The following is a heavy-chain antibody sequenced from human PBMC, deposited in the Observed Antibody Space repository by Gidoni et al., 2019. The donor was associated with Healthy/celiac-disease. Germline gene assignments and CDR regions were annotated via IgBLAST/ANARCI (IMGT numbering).Heavy chain of an antibody. CDR1: GSTLYDYA. Sequence: EVQLVESGGCLVQPGRSLRLPLAASGSTLYDYAMHWGRQAPGKGLEWVSGISWNSGSIGYADSVKGRFTISRDNAKNSLYLQMNSLRAEDTALYYCAKDMGPAYYYYGMDVWGQGTTVTVSS. CDR3: AKDMGPAYYYYGMDV. V-gene: IGHV3-9*01. CDR2: ISWNSGSI. D-gene: IGHD2-2*01. J-gene: IGHJ6*02.